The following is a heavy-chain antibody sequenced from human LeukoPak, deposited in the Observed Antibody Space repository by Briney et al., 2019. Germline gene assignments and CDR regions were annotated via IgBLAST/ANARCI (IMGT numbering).Heavy chain of an antibody. CDR3: ATSIAAAGHYYLDY. CDR2: IIPIFGTA. D-gene: IGHD6-13*01. J-gene: IGHJ4*02. CDR1: GGTFSSYA. V-gene: IGHV1-69*05. Sequence: SVKVSCKASGGTFSSYAISWVRQAPGQGLKWMGGIIPIFGTANYAQKFQGRVTITTDESTSTAYMELSSLRSEDTAVYYCATSIAAAGHYYLDYWGQGTLVTVS.